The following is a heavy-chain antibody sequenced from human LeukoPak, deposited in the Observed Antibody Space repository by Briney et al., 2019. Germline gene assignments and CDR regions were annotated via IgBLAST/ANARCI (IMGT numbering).Heavy chain of an antibody. D-gene: IGHD1-26*01. CDR1: GFTFSNDW. CDR3: ARGRGGSYHY. J-gene: IGHJ4*02. Sequence: GGSLRLSCAASGFTFSNDWMHWVRQAPGNGLVWVSRSNTDGSTTTYADSVKGRFTIYRDNAKNTLYLQMNSLRVEDTAVYYCARGRGGSYHYWGQGTLVTVSS. V-gene: IGHV3-74*01. CDR2: SNTDGSTT.